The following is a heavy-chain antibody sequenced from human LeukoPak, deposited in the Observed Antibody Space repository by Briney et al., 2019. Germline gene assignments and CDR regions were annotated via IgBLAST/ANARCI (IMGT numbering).Heavy chain of an antibody. CDR3: AKGTSGSYRNYFDY. CDR1: GFTFSSYA. Sequence: GGSLRLSCAASGFTFSSYAMSWVRQAPGKGLEWVSAISGSGSSTYYADSVKGRFTISRDNSKNTLYLQMNSLRAEDTAVYYCAKGTSGSYRNYFDYWGQGTLVTVSS. J-gene: IGHJ4*02. D-gene: IGHD1-26*01. CDR2: ISGSGSST. V-gene: IGHV3-23*01.